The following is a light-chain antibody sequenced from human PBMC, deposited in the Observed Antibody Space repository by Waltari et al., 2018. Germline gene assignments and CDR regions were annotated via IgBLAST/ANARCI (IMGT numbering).Light chain of an antibody. CDR1: SSYVSGYNY. Sequence: QSALTQPASVSGSPGQSITISCTGTSSYVSGYNYVSWYQQHPGKVPKLLIFDVSNRPSGVSNRFSGSKSGNTASLTISGLQAEDESDYYCCSFTSRSTWVFGGGTKLTVL. CDR2: DVS. CDR3: CSFTSRSTWV. V-gene: IGLV2-14*01. J-gene: IGLJ3*02.